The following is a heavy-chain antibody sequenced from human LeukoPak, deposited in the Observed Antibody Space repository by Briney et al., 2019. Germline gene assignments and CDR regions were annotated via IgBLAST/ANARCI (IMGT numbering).Heavy chain of an antibody. V-gene: IGHV4-4*07. CDR1: GGSISSYY. Sequence: PSETLSLTCTVSGGSISSYYWSWIRQPAGKGLEWIGRIYTSGSTNYNPSLKSRVTMSVDTSKNQFSLKLSSVTAADTAVYYCARGLRAYCSGGSCPRHFDYWGQGTLVTVSS. J-gene: IGHJ4*02. CDR2: IYTSGST. D-gene: IGHD2-15*01. CDR3: ARGLRAYCSGGSCPRHFDY.